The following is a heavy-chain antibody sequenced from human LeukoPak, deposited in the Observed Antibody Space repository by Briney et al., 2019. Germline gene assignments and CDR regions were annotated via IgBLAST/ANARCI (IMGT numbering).Heavy chain of an antibody. Sequence: SETLSLTCTVSGGSISSYYWSWIRQPPGKGLEWIGYIYYSGSTNYNPSLKSRVTISVDTPKNQFSLKLSSVTAADTAVYYCARGTYDILTGYFLFDYWGQGTLVTVSS. CDR1: GGSISSYY. D-gene: IGHD3-9*01. CDR2: IYYSGST. J-gene: IGHJ4*02. V-gene: IGHV4-59*01. CDR3: ARGTYDILTGYFLFDY.